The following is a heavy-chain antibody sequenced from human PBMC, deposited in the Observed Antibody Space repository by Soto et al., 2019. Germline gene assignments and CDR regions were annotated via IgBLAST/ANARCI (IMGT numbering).Heavy chain of an antibody. CDR2: IYYSGST. Sequence: QVQLQESGPGLVKPSETLSLTCTVSGGSISSYYWSWIRQPPGKGLEWIGYIYYSGSTNYNPFLKSRVTISVDTSKNQFSLKLSSVTAADTAVYYCAGMTTVTTIDYWGQGTLVTVSS. CDR3: AGMTTVTTIDY. J-gene: IGHJ4*02. CDR1: GGSISSYY. D-gene: IGHD4-17*01. V-gene: IGHV4-59*08.